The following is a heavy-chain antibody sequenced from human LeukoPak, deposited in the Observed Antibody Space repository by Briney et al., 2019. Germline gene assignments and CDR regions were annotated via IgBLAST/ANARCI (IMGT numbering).Heavy chain of an antibody. Sequence: GXSLKISCKGSGYTFTNYYIGWVRQTPGKGLEWMGIISPGDSDARYSPSFQGPVTISADKSISTAYLRWSSLKASDTAMYYCARRYCSSTSCNPYFFDYWGQGTLVTVSS. CDR1: GYTFTNYY. J-gene: IGHJ4*02. CDR2: ISPGDSDA. CDR3: ARRYCSSTSCNPYFFDY. V-gene: IGHV5-51*01. D-gene: IGHD2-2*01.